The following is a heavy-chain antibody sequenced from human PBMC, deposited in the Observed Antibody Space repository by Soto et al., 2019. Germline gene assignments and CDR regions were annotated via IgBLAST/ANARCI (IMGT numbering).Heavy chain of an antibody. V-gene: IGHV4-39*01. D-gene: IGHD6-13*01. CDR3: ARLGSSWYLSWFDP. J-gene: IGHJ5*02. CDR2: IYYSGST. CDR1: GGSISSSSYY. Sequence: QLQLQESGPGLVKPSETLSLTCTVSGGSISSSSYYWGWIRQPPGKGLEWIGSIYYSGSTYYNPSLKSRGTISVDTSKNQFSLKLSSVTAADTAVYYCARLGSSWYLSWFDPWGQGTLVTVSS.